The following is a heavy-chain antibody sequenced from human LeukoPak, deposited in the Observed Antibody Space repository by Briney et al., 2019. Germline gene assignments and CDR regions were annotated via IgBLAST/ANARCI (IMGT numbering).Heavy chain of an antibody. J-gene: IGHJ4*02. Sequence: GGSLRLSCVASGFTFTNAWVSWVRQAPGMGPEWVGRIKSNIDGGGTDYAAPVRGRFTISRDDSKNTLYLQMNSLKTEDTAVYYCTTRSIGSYWGQGTLVTVSS. CDR1: GFTFTNAW. CDR3: TTRSIGSY. D-gene: IGHD2/OR15-2a*01. CDR2: IKSNIDGGGT. V-gene: IGHV3-15*01.